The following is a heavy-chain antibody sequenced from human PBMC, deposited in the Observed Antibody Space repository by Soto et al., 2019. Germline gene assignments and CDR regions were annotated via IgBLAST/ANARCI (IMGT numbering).Heavy chain of an antibody. CDR1: GFTFSSYW. CDR2: IKQDASEK. J-gene: IGHJ4*02. CDR3: AKSLSAIPGDS. V-gene: IGHV3-7*05. Sequence: EVQLVESGGGLVQSGGSLRLSCAASGFTFSSYWMSWVRQGPGKGPEWVANIKQDASEKYYVDSVKGRFTISRDNAKNSLYLQMTSLRADDTAVYHCAKSLSAIPGDSWGQGTLVIVSS.